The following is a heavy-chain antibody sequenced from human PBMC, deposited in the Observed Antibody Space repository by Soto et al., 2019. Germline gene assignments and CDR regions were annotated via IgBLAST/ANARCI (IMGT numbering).Heavy chain of an antibody. D-gene: IGHD3-22*01. CDR1: GYSFAGYW. Sequence: GESLKISCKGSGYSFAGYWITWVRQKPGKGLEWMGRIDPSDSQTYYSPSFRGHVTISVTKSITTVFLQWSSLRASDTAMYYCARQVYDSDTGPNFQYYFDSWGQGTPVTVSS. CDR2: IDPSDSQT. J-gene: IGHJ4*02. CDR3: ARQVYDSDTGPNFQYYFDS. V-gene: IGHV5-10-1*01.